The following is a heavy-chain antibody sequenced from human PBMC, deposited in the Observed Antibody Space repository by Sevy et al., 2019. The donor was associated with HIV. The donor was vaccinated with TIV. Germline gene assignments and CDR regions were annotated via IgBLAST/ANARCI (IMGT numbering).Heavy chain of an antibody. CDR1: GGTFNTYA. V-gene: IGHV1-69*13. CDR3: ARGGGLGNCGGGSCYSGNY. CDR2: IIPIFGTA. Sequence: ASVKVSCKASGGTFNTYAISWVRQAPGQGLEWMGGIIPIFGTANYAQNFQGRVAITADESTTTVFMALSSLRSEDTAVYYCARGGGLGNCGGGSCYSGNYWGQGTLVTVSS. D-gene: IGHD2-15*01. J-gene: IGHJ4*02.